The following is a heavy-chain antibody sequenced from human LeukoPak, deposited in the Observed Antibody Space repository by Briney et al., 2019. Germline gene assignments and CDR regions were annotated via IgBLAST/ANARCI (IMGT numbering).Heavy chain of an antibody. J-gene: IGHJ3*02. CDR1: GFAFSDYG. Sequence: PGGSLRLSCAASGFAFSDYGMHWVRQAPGKGLEWVALISYDGTKRYYADSVKGRFTISRDTSKKTLYLQMSSLRPEDTAVYYCTRDGIVATTSIGGHAFDIWGQGTMVTVSS. D-gene: IGHD5-12*01. CDR3: TRDGIVATTSIGGHAFDI. CDR2: ISYDGTKR. V-gene: IGHV3-30*03.